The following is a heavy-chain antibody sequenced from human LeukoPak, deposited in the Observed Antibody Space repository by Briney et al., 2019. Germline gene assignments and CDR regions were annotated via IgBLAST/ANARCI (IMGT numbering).Heavy chain of an antibody. CDR3: ARGSETIFGVDTQLGYFDY. V-gene: IGHV4-39*07. Sequence: SETLSLTCTVSGGSISSSSYYWGWIRQPPGKGLEWIGEINHSGSTNYNPSLKSRVTISVDTSKNQFSLKLSSVTAADTAVYYCARGSETIFGVDTQLGYFDYWGQGTLVTVSS. CDR2: INHSGST. J-gene: IGHJ4*02. CDR1: GGSISSSSYY. D-gene: IGHD3-3*01.